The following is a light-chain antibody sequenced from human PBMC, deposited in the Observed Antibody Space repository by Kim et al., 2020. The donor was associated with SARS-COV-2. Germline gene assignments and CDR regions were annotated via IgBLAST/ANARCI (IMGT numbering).Light chain of an antibody. Sequence: QAISLSCSGTSSSVGGYNVIPWYQQHPGKGPELMICDFSGRPSVVCGLFSGSKSGNAASLTISMLRAEDEADDDCCSYTSSSTRVFGGGTQLTVL. J-gene: IGLJ3*02. CDR2: DFS. CDR3: CSYTSSSTRV. V-gene: IGLV2-14*03. CDR1: SSSVGGYNV.